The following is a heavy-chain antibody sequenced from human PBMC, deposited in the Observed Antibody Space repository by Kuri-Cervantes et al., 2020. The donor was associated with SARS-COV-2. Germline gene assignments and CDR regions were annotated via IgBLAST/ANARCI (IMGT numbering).Heavy chain of an antibody. D-gene: IGHD2-15*01. V-gene: IGHV7-4-1*02. CDR2: INTNTGNP. CDR1: GYTFTSYD. Sequence: ASVKVSCKASGYTFTSYDINWVRQAPGQGLEWMGWINTNTGNPTYAQGFTGRFVFSLDTSVSTAYLQISSLKAEDTAVYYCARGGTLPYYYYGMDVWGQGTTVTVSS. J-gene: IGHJ6*02. CDR3: ARGGTLPYYYYGMDV.